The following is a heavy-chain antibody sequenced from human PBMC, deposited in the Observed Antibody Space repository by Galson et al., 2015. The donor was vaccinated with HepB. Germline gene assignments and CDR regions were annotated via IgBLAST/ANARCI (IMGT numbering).Heavy chain of an antibody. Sequence: SLRLSCAASGFTFSGSAMHWVRQASGKGLEWVGRIRSKANSYATAYAASVKGRFTISRDDSKNTAYLQMNSLKTEDTAVYYCTRLTGTTAFGYDYWGQGTLVTVSS. CDR1: GFTFSGSA. CDR2: IRSKANSYAT. V-gene: IGHV3-73*01. CDR3: TRLTGTTAFGYDY. J-gene: IGHJ4*02. D-gene: IGHD1-20*01.